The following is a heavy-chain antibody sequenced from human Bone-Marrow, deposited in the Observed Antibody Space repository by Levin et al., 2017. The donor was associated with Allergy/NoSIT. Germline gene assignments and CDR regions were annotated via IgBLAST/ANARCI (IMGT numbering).Heavy chain of an antibody. Sequence: SETLSLTCAVYGGSFSGYYWSWIRQPPGKGLEWIGEINHSGSTNYNPSLKSRVTISVDTSKNQFSLKLSSVTAADTAVYYCATRPGEQDNWFDPWGQGTLVTVSS. CDR1: GGSFSGYY. J-gene: IGHJ5*02. V-gene: IGHV4-34*01. CDR3: ATRPGEQDNWFDP. CDR2: INHSGST. D-gene: IGHD1/OR15-1a*01.